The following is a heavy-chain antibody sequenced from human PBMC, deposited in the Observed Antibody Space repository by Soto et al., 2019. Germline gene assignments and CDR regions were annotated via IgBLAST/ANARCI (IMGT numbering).Heavy chain of an antibody. CDR1: GGSISSSSYY. V-gene: IGHV4-39*01. J-gene: IGHJ5*02. Sequence: PSETLSLTCTVSGGSISSSSYYWGWIRQPPGKGLEWIGSIYYSGSTYYNPSLKSRVTISVDTSKNQFSLKLSSVTAADTAVYYCARIITMVRGVIPQDMNRFDPWGQGTLVTVSS. CDR2: IYYSGST. D-gene: IGHD3-10*01. CDR3: ARIITMVRGVIPQDMNRFDP.